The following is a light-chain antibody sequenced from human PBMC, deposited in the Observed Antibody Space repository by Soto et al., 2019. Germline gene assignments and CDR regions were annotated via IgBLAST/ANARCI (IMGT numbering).Light chain of an antibody. CDR2: GAS. CDR1: QSVTGSY. CDR3: QQYGSSPRT. J-gene: IGKJ1*01. V-gene: IGKV3-20*01. Sequence: EIVLTQSPGTLSLSPGEGATLSCRASQSVTGSYLAWYQQKPGQAPRLLIYGASRRATGIPDRFSGSESGTDFTLTISRLEPEDFAVYYCQQYGSSPRTFGQGTKVEI.